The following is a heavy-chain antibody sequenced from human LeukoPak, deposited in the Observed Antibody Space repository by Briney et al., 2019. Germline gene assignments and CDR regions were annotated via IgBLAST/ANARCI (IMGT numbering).Heavy chain of an antibody. J-gene: IGHJ3*02. V-gene: IGHV3-53*01. D-gene: IGHD7-27*01. CDR1: GFTFSSYE. CDR2: IYTGGST. CDR3: ARDLGTNDAFDI. Sequence: QPGGSLRLSCAASGFTFSSYEMNWVRQAPGKGLEWVSIIYTGGSTYYAHSVKGRFTISRDNSKNTVYLQMNSLRAEDTAVYFCARDLGTNDAFDIWGQGTMLTVSS.